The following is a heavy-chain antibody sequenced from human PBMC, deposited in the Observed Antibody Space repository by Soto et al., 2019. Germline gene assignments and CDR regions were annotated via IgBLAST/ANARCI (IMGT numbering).Heavy chain of an antibody. V-gene: IGHV4-59*13. CDR1: GGSISSYY. Sequence: PSETLSLTCTVSGGSISSYYWSWIRQPPGKGLEWIGYIYYSGSNNYNPSLKSRVTISVDTSKNQFSLKLSSVTAADAAVYYCAREIDSGYERGDAFDIWGQGTMVTVSS. CDR3: AREIDSGYERGDAFDI. D-gene: IGHD5-12*01. J-gene: IGHJ3*02. CDR2: IYYSGSN.